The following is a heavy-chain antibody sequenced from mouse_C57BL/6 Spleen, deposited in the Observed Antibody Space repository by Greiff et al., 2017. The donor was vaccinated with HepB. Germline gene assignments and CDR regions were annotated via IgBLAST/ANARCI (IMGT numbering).Heavy chain of an antibody. CDR1: GFTFSSYA. CDR3: AREDSNYGMDY. CDR2: ISDGGSYT. J-gene: IGHJ4*01. V-gene: IGHV5-4*01. Sequence: EVKVVESGGGLVKPGGSLKLSCAASGFTFSSYAMSWVRQTPEKRLEWVATISDGGSYTYYPDNVKGRFTISRDNAKNNLYLQMSHLKSEDTAMYYCAREDSNYGMDYWGQGTSVTVSS. D-gene: IGHD2-5*01.